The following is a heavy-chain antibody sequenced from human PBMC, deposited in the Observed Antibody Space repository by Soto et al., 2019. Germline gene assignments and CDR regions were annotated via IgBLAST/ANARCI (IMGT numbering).Heavy chain of an antibody. Sequence: SETLSLTCSLYGGSFSGYYWSWIRQPPGKGLEWIGEINHSGNTNYNPSLKRRVTISVDTSNNQFSLKLNSVTAADTAVYYCASSGRAVLTGFYYPHMDVYRQRTTFTV. CDR3: ASSGRAVLTGFYYPHMDV. V-gene: IGHV4-34*01. CDR1: GGSFSGYY. CDR2: INHSGNT. J-gene: IGHJ6*02. D-gene: IGHD1-26*01.